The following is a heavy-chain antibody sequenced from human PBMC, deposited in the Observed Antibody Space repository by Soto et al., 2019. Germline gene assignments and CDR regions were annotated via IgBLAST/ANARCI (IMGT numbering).Heavy chain of an antibody. J-gene: IGHJ4*02. D-gene: IGHD7-27*01. Sequence: KAYRKACVYIYKIYYMLCVRQARERGREWMGINNTSGGSTSYAQKFQGTVTMTRDTSTSTVYMEMSSLRSEDTAVYYCARGSNSRATGRFDYWGQGTLVTVSS. V-gene: IGHV1-46*02. CDR3: ARGSNSRATGRFDY. CDR1: VYIYKIYY. CDR2: NNTSGGST.